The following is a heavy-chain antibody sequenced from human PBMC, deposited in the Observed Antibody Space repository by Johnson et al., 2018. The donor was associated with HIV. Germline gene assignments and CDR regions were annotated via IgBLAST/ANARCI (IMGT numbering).Heavy chain of an antibody. CDR2: ISSSGGST. D-gene: IGHD2-2*01. CDR3: ARAHPLVADAFDI. J-gene: IGHJ3*02. V-gene: IGHV3-64*01. Sequence: VQLVESGGGLVQPGGSLRLSCAASGFTFSSYAMSWVRQAPGKGLEYVSAISSSGGSTYYANSVKGKFTISRDNSKNTLYLQMNSLRAEDTAVYYCARAHPLVADAFDIWGQGTMVTVSS. CDR1: GFTFSSYA.